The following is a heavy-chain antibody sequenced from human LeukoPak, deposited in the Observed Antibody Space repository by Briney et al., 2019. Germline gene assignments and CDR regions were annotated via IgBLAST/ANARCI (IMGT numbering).Heavy chain of an antibody. Sequence: SQTLSLTCTVSGDSISTGGYFWSWIRQPAGKVLEWIGRIYAGGKTNYNPSLRSRVTISVDTSRNQFSLKLNSVTAADTAVYYCARMDYYGSGTYHSWFDPWGQGTLVTVSS. D-gene: IGHD3-10*01. CDR3: ARMDYYGSGTYHSWFDP. CDR1: GDSISTGGYF. V-gene: IGHV4-61*02. J-gene: IGHJ5*02. CDR2: IYAGGKT.